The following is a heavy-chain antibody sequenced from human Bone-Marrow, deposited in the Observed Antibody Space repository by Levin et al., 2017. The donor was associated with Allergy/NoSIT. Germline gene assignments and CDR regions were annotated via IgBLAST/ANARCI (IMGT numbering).Heavy chain of an antibody. CDR1: GGTFSSYA. J-gene: IGHJ6*02. Sequence: KISCKASGGTFSSYAISWVRQAPGQGLEWMGGIIPIFGTANYAQKFQGRVTITADESTSTAYMELSSLRSEDTAVYYCARARSSTSCYTGYYYYYGMDVWGQGTTVTVSS. CDR3: ARARSSTSCYTGYYYYYGMDV. V-gene: IGHV1-69*01. CDR2: IIPIFGTA. D-gene: IGHD2-2*02.